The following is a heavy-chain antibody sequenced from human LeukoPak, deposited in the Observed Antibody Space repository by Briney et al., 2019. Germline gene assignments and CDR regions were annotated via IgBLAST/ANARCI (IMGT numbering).Heavy chain of an antibody. V-gene: IGHV3-33*01. CDR1: EFTFSSYG. J-gene: IGHJ4*02. D-gene: IGHD6-19*01. CDR2: IWYDGSNK. Sequence: AGGSLRLSCAASEFTFSSYGMHWVRQAPGKGLEWVAVIWYDGSNKYYADSVKGRFTISRDNSKNTLYLQMNSLRVEDTAVYYCAREGLAVAAYFDYWGQGTLVTVSS. CDR3: AREGLAVAAYFDY.